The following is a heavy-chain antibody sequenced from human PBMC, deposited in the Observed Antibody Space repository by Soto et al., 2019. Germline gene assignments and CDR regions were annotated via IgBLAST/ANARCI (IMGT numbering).Heavy chain of an antibody. J-gene: IGHJ4*02. D-gene: IGHD2-15*01. V-gene: IGHV1-8*01. CDR1: GYTFTSYD. CDR3: AVGGYCSGGSCYQFLNY. Sequence: QVQLVQSGAEVKKPGASVKVSCKASGYTFTSYDINWVRQATGQGLEWMGWMNPNSGNTGYAQKFQGRVTMTRNTSISTAYMELSSLRSEDTAVYYCAVGGYCSGGSCYQFLNYWGQGTLVTVSS. CDR2: MNPNSGNT.